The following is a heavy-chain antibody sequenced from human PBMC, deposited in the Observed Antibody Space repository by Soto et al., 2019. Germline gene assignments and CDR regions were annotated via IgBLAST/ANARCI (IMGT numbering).Heavy chain of an antibody. J-gene: IGHJ4*02. D-gene: IGHD5-12*01. V-gene: IGHV3-15*07. CDR2: IKSRTDGETT. CDR3: TTDFMARWDWDYFGY. CDR1: GFTFSNAW. Sequence: EVQLVESGGGLVEPGGSLRLSCAVSGFTFSNAWMNWVRQAPGKGLEWVGHIKSRTDGETTDYAAPVKGRFTISRDDSKNTLYLQMNSLKTEDTAMYYCTTDFMARWDWDYFGYWGQGTLVTVSS.